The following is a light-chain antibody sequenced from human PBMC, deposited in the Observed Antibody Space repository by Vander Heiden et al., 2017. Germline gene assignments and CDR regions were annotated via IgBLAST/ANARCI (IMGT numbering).Light chain of an antibody. V-gene: IGKV3-11*01. CDR1: QSVSSY. J-gene: IGKJ1*01. Sequence: ETVLTQSPATLSLSPGERATLSCRASQSVSSYLAWYQQKPGQAPRLLIDDASNRATGIPARFSGSGSGTDFTLTISSLEPEDFEVYYCQQRSNWPPWTFGQGTKVEIK. CDR3: QQRSNWPPWT. CDR2: DAS.